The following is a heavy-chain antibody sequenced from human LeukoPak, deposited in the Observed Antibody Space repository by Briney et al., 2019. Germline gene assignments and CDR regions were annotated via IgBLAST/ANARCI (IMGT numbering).Heavy chain of an antibody. Sequence: VASVKVSCKASGYTFTGYYMHWVRQAPGQGLEWMGWINPNSGGTNYAQKFQGRVTMTRDTSISTAYMELSRLRSDDTAVYYCARVGQLLFLYAFDIWGQGTMVTVSS. CDR1: GYTFTGYY. CDR2: INPNSGGT. D-gene: IGHD2-2*01. CDR3: ARVGQLLFLYAFDI. J-gene: IGHJ3*02. V-gene: IGHV1-2*02.